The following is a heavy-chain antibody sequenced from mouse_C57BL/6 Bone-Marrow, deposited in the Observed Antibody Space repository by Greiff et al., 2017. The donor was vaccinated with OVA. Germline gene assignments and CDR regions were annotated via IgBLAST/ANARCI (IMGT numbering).Heavy chain of an antibody. D-gene: IGHD2-4*01. Sequence: LVESGAELVRPGASVTLSCKASGYTFTDYEMHWVKQTPVHGLEWIGAIDPETGGTASNQKFKGKAILTADKSSSTAYMELRSLTSEDSAVYYCTRSPLYYDYDDGFAYWGQGTLVTVSA. V-gene: IGHV1-15*01. CDR2: IDPETGGT. CDR1: GYTFTDYE. J-gene: IGHJ3*01. CDR3: TRSPLYYDYDDGFAY.